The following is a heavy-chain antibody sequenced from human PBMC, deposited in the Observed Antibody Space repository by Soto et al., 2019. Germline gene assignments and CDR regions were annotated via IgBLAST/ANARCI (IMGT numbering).Heavy chain of an antibody. D-gene: IGHD6-13*01. CDR3: AKGATSSWYGGHFDC. J-gene: IGHJ4*02. CDR2: ISGSGGST. V-gene: IGHV3-23*01. CDR1: GFTFSTYA. Sequence: EVQLLESGGGLVQPGGSLRVSCAASGFTFSTYAMNWVRQAPGKGLEWVSAISGSGGSTYYADSVEGRFTISRDNSKNTLYLQMNSLRAEDTAVYYGAKGATSSWYGGHFDCWGQGTLVTVSS.